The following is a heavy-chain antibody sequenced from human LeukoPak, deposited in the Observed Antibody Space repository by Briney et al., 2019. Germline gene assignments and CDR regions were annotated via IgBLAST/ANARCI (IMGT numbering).Heavy chain of an antibody. CDR2: INSDGSST. V-gene: IGHV3-74*01. Sequence: PGGSLRLSCAASGFTFSSYWMHWVRQAPGKGLGWVSRINSDGSSTSYADSVKGRFTISRDNAKNTLYLQMNSLRAEDTAVCYCARDLGSYGYYWGQGTLVTVSS. D-gene: IGHD5-18*01. J-gene: IGHJ4*02. CDR1: GFTFSSYW. CDR3: ARDLGSYGYY.